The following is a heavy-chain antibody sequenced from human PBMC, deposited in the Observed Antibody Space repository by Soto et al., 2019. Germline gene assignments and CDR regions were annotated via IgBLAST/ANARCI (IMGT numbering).Heavy chain of an antibody. CDR3: ARRVTIFGVVIIESWFGP. D-gene: IGHD3-3*01. Sequence: PSETLSLTCTVSGGSISSSSYYWGWIRQPPGKGLEWIGSIYYSGSTYYNPSLKSRVTISVDTSMNQFSLKLSSVTAADTAVYYCARRVTIFGVVIIESWFGPWGQGTLVTVSS. CDR1: GGSISSSSYY. V-gene: IGHV4-39*01. J-gene: IGHJ5*02. CDR2: IYYSGST.